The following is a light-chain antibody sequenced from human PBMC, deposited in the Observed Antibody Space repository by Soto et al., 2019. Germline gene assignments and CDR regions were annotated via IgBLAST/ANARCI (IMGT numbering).Light chain of an antibody. Sequence: QSVLTQPASVSGSPGQSITISCTVTSSDVVAYDYVSCCQQHPDKAPKLMIYEFINLPSLFSNRFSVCKSVNTAALTIAGXQADDEADYHCSSYTSRSTPVFGTGPKVTVL. CDR1: SSDVVAYDY. V-gene: IGLV2-14*03. J-gene: IGLJ1*01. CDR3: SSYTSRSTPV. CDR2: EFI.